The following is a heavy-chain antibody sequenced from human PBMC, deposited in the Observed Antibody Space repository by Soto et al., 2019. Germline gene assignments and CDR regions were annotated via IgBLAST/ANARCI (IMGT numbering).Heavy chain of an antibody. CDR2: IDWDDDK. CDR3: ARISYDILTGYYPLDY. Sequence: SGPTLVNPTQTLTLTFTFSVFSLSTSGMCVSWIRQPPGKALEWLALIDWDDDKYYSTSLKTRLTISKDTSKNQVVLTMTNMDPVDTATYYCARISYDILTGYYPLDYWGQGTLVTVSS. J-gene: IGHJ4*02. V-gene: IGHV2-70*01. D-gene: IGHD3-9*01. CDR1: VFSLSTSGMC.